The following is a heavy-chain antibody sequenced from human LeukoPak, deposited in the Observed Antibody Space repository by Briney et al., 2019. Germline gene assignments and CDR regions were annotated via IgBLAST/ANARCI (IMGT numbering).Heavy chain of an antibody. Sequence: PGGSLRLSXAASGFTFSSYSMDWVRQAPGKGLEWVSSISSSSSYIYYADSVKGRFTISRDNAKNSLYLQMNSLRAEDTAVYYCAILGGGAAAGTTFDYWGQGTLVTVSS. CDR2: ISSSSSYI. CDR1: GFTFSSYS. J-gene: IGHJ4*02. D-gene: IGHD6-13*01. V-gene: IGHV3-21*01. CDR3: AILGGGAAAGTTFDY.